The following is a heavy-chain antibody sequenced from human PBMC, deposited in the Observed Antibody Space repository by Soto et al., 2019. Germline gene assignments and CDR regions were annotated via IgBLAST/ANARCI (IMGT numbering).Heavy chain of an antibody. CDR2: IYYSGST. V-gene: IGHV4-59*01. Sequence: SETLSLTCTVSGGPISSYYWSWIRQPPGKGLEWIGYIYYSGSTNYNPSLKSRVTISVDTSKNQFSLKLSSMTAADTAVYYCTTVTYHLGLTWFDYWGQGTLVTVSS. CDR1: GGPISSYY. J-gene: IGHJ4*02. CDR3: TTVTYHLGLTWFDY.